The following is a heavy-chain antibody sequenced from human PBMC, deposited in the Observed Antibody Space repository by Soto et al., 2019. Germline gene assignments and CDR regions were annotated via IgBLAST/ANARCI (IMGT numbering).Heavy chain of an antibody. CDR1: GDSIASRHYY. Sequence: SETLSLTCTVSGDSIASRHYYWNWIRQHPEKGLEWIGYIHHSGSTYYNPSLKSRLAISVDTSRNQFSLKVSSVTAADTAVYYCARGPMATLYSDYWGQGALVTVSS. J-gene: IGHJ4*02. D-gene: IGHD3-10*01. V-gene: IGHV4-31*03. CDR3: ARGPMATLYSDY. CDR2: IHHSGST.